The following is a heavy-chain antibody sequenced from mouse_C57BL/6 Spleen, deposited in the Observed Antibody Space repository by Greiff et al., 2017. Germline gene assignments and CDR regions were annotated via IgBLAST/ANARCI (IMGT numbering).Heavy chain of an antibody. CDR2: INPNNGGT. CDR1: GYTFTDYN. V-gene: IGHV1-22*01. Sequence: EVQLQQSGPELVKPGASVKMSCKASGYTFTDYNMHWVKQSHGKSLEWIGYINPNNGGTSYNQKFKGKATLTVNKSSSTADMELRSLTSEDSAVYYCARGITTRVDYWGQGTTLTVSS. D-gene: IGHD1-1*01. CDR3: ARGITTRVDY. J-gene: IGHJ2*01.